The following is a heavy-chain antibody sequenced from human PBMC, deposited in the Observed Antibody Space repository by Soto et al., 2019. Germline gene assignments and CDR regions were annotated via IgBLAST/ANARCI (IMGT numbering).Heavy chain of an antibody. V-gene: IGHV4-39*01. J-gene: IGHJ4*02. CDR1: GGSISSSSYY. D-gene: IGHD3-9*01. CDR2: IYYSGST. Sequence: PSETLSLTCTVSGGSISSSSYYWGWIRQPPGKGLEWIGSIYYSGSTYYNPSLKSRVTISVDTSKNQFSLKLSSVTAADTAVYYCARHALDYDILTGYHPWYFDYWGQGILVTLSS. CDR3: ARHALDYDILTGYHPWYFDY.